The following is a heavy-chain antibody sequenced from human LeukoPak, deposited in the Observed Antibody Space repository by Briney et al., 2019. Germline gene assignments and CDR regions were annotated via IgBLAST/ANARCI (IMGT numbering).Heavy chain of an antibody. D-gene: IGHD3-10*01. J-gene: IGHJ5*02. V-gene: IGHV4-61*02. CDR3: ARVEYSYGSGTTPYSWFDP. CDR1: GGSISSGSYY. Sequence: SETLSLTCTVSGGSISSGSYYWSWIRQPAGKGLEWIGRIYTSGSTNYNPSLKSRVTISVDTSKNQVSLKLSSVTAADMAVYYCARVEYSYGSGTTPYSWFDPWGQGTLVTVSS. CDR2: IYTSGST.